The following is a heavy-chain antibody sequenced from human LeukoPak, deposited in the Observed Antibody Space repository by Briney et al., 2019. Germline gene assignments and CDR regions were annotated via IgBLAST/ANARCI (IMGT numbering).Heavy chain of an antibody. J-gene: IGHJ6*03. D-gene: IGHD3-3*01. CDR3: ARERERDRRRFLEWLPDLYYMDV. V-gene: IGHV1-18*01. Sequence: ASVKVSCKASGYTFTSYGISWVRQAPGQGLEWMGWISAYNGNTNYAQKLQGRVTMTTDTSTSTAYMELRSLRSDDTAVYYCARERERDRRRFLEWLPDLYYMDVWGKGTTVTVSS. CDR2: ISAYNGNT. CDR1: GYTFTSYG.